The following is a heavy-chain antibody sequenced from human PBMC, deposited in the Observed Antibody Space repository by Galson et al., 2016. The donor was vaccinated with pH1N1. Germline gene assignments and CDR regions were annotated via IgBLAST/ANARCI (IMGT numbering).Heavy chain of an antibody. CDR3: ARLSMDPPYYFYFYMDV. Sequence: QSGAEVKKAGESLKISCQASGYSFATDWIGWVRQTPGKGLEWVGIIYPGDSDTKYSPSFQGQVTMSVDKSISTAYLQWNSLKASDTAMYYCARLSMDPPYYFYFYMDVWGKGTTVTVSS. J-gene: IGHJ6*03. V-gene: IGHV5-51*03. CDR2: IYPGDSDT. CDR1: GYSFATDW. D-gene: IGHD2/OR15-2a*01.